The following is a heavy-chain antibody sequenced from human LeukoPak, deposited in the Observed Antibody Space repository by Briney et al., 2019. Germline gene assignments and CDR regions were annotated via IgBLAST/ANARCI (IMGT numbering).Heavy chain of an antibody. D-gene: IGHD3-22*01. Sequence: PGGSLRLSCAASGFTFSSYAMHWVRQAPGKGLEWVAVISYDGSNKYYADSVKGRFTISRDNSKNTLYLQMNSLRAEDTAVYYCARSFHYYDSSGYAFDIWGQGTMVTVSS. J-gene: IGHJ3*02. CDR2: ISYDGSNK. CDR1: GFTFSSYA. V-gene: IGHV3-30-3*01. CDR3: ARSFHYYDSSGYAFDI.